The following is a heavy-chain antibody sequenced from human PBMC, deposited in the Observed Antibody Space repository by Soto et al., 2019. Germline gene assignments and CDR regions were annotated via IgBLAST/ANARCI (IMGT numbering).Heavy chain of an antibody. Sequence: QVQLQESGPGLVKPSETLSLTCTVSGGSISSYYWSWIRQPPGKGLEWIGYIYYSGSTNYNPSLKSRVTISVDTSKNQFSLKLSSVTAADTAVYYCARRVRFPGWFDPWGQGTLVTVSS. CDR2: IYYSGST. D-gene: IGHD2-21*01. CDR1: GGSISSYY. J-gene: IGHJ5*02. CDR3: ARRVRFPGWFDP. V-gene: IGHV4-59*01.